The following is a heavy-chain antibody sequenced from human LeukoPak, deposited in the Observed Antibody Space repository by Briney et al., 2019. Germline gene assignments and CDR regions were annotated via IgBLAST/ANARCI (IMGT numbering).Heavy chain of an antibody. V-gene: IGHV4-61*02. CDR3: ARTRPRFVDSSSGWFDP. D-gene: IGHD3-22*01. CDR1: GGSISSGSYY. CDR2: IYTGGST. J-gene: IGHJ5*02. Sequence: PSQTLSLTCTVSGGSISSGSYYWSWIRQPAGKGLEWIGRIYTGGSTNYNPSLKSRVTISVDTSKNQFSLKLSCVTAADTAVYYCARTRPRFVDSSSGWFDPWGQGTLVTVSS.